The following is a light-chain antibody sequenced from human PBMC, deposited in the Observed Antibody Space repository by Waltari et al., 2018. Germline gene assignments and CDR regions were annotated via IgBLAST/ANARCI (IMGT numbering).Light chain of an antibody. V-gene: IGLV1-40*01. CDR2: ENT. CDR3: QSYDNSLRGSLL. CDR1: DSRIACFG. J-gene: IGLJ3*02. Sequence: QSVLTQAPSVSGAPGQRVTIACTGGDSRIACFGVTWSQHLPGRVPKLLIYENTKRPSGVPDRFSGSKSGTSASLAIEGLQPEDEGDYYCQSYDNSLRGSLLFGGGTKVTV.